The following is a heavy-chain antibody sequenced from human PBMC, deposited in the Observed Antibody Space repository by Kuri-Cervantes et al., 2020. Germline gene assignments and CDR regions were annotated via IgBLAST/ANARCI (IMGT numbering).Heavy chain of an antibody. V-gene: IGHV4-61*01. CDR3: ARGPGAPSGIAARPKYFNY. D-gene: IGHD6-6*01. Sequence: SETLSLTCSLSGGSVNSGSYYWSWIRQPPGKGLEWIGEISHGGSTSYNPSLKSRVTISTDTSKNQFSLQLSSVTAADTAVYYCARGPGAPSGIAARPKYFNYWGQGTLVTVSS. J-gene: IGHJ4*02. CDR2: ISHGGST. CDR1: GGSVNSGSYY.